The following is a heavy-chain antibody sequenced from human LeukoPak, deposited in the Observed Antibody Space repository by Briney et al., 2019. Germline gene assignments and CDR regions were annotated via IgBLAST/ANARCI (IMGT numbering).Heavy chain of an antibody. CDR1: GGSFSGYY. CDR3: ARRIAARPRGYWFDP. J-gene: IGHJ5*02. CDR2: INHSGST. D-gene: IGHD6-6*01. V-gene: IGHV4-34*01. Sequence: PSETLSLTCAVYGGSFSGYYWSWIRQPPGKGLEWIGEINHSGSTNYNPSLKSRVTISVDTSKNQFSLKVSSVTAADTAAYYCARRIAARPRGYWFDPWGQGTLVTVSS.